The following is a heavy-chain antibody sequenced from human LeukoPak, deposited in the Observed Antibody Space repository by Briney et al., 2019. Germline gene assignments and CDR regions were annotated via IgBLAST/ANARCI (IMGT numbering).Heavy chain of an antibody. CDR1: GGSISSYY. D-gene: IGHD3-9*01. J-gene: IGHJ3*02. Sequence: SETLSLTCTVSGGSISSYYWSWIRRPPGKGLEWIGYIYYSGSTNYNPSLKSRVTMSVDTSKNQFSLKLSSVTAADTAVYYCARERRPLLRYFDWLSPDDAFDIWGQGTMVTVSS. CDR3: ARERRPLLRYFDWLSPDDAFDI. CDR2: IYYSGST. V-gene: IGHV4-59*12.